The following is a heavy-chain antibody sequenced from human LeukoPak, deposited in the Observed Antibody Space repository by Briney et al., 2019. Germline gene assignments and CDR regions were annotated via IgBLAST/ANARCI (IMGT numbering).Heavy chain of an antibody. D-gene: IGHD3-22*01. CDR2: ITSSGSVM. J-gene: IGHJ4*02. Sequence: PGGSLRLSCAASGFTFSSYSMNWVRQAPGKGLEWVSYITSSGSVMYHADSVRGRFTISRDNAKNSLYLEMNSLRDEDTAVYYCVRDPYESSQGGDYWGQGTLVTVTS. CDR3: VRDPYESSQGGDY. V-gene: IGHV3-48*02. CDR1: GFTFSSYS.